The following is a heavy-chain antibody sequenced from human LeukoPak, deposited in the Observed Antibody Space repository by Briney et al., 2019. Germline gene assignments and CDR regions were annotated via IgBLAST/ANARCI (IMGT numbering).Heavy chain of an antibody. CDR3: ARAREFYYDQNDY. V-gene: IGHV1-8*02. D-gene: IGHD3-22*01. J-gene: IGHJ4*02. Sequence: ASVKVSCKASGYTFTSYGISWVRQATGQGLEWMGWMNPNSGNTGYAQKFQGRVTMTRNTSISTAYMELSSLRSEDTAVYYCARAREFYYDQNDYWGQGTLVTVSS. CDR1: GYTFTSYG. CDR2: MNPNSGNT.